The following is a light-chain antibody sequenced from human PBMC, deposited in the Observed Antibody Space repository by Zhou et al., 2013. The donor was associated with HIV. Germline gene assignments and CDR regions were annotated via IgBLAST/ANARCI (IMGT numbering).Light chain of an antibody. J-gene: IGKJ4*01. CDR2: DAS. CDR1: QSVSSS. CDR3: QQRGNWPLT. V-gene: IGKV3-11*01. Sequence: EIVLTQSPATLSLSPGERATLSCRASQSVSSSLAWYQQKPGQAPRLLIYDASNRATGIPARFSGSGSGTDFTLTISSLEPDDFAVYYCQQRGNWPLTFGGGTRVEIK.